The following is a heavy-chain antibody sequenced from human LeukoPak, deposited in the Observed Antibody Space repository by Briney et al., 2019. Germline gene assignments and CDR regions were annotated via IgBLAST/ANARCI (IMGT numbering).Heavy chain of an antibody. CDR3: ASSGPRYYYGSGSYLRY. D-gene: IGHD3-10*01. Sequence: PSETLSLTCAVSGGSISSSNWWSWVRQPPGKGLEWIGEIYHSGSTNYNPSLKSRVTISVDKSKNQFSLKLSSVTAADTAVYYCASSGPRYYYGSGSYLRYWGQGTLVTVSS. V-gene: IGHV4-4*02. CDR1: GGSISSSNW. J-gene: IGHJ4*02. CDR2: IYHSGST.